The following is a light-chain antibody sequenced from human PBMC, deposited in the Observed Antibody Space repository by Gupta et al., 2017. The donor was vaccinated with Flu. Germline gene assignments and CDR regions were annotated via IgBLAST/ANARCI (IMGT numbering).Light chain of an antibody. CDR3: AAWDDSLNGPV. CDR1: SSNVGGNN. J-gene: IGLJ3*02. Sequence: KVTIPGSGSSSNVGGNNVHWYQQVPLPAPKLLIFSNSQRPSGIPDRFSGSKSDTSASLTISGLQAEDEADYYCAAWDDSLNGPVFGGGTKLTVL. CDR2: SNS. V-gene: IGLV1-44*01.